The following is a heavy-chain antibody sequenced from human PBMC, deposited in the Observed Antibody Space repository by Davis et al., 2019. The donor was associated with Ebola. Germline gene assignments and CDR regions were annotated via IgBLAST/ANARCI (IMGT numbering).Heavy chain of an antibody. V-gene: IGHV5-51*01. D-gene: IGHD1-26*01. CDR1: GYSFTSYW. J-gene: IGHJ3*02. CDR2: IYPGDSDT. Sequence: PGGSLRLSCKGSGYSFTSYWIGWVRQMPGKGLEWMGIIYPGDSDTRYSPSFQGQVTISADKSISTAYLQWSSLKASDTAMYYCARRVGAPYGESYSDAFDIWGQGTMVTVSS. CDR3: ARRVGAPYGESYSDAFDI.